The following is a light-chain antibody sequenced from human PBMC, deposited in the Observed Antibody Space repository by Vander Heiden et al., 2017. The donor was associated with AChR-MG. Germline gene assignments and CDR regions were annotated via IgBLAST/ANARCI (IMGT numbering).Light chain of an antibody. J-gene: IGLJ3*02. CDR3: QAYDSSLSGSV. CDR2: ANT. V-gene: IGLV1-40*01. Sequence: QSVLTQPPSVSGAPGQRVPISCTGRRSNIGAGYDVHGYQQRPGKAPILLIYANTNRPSGVPDRFSGSKSGTSAALAITGLQAEDEADYYCQAYDSSLSGSVFGGGTKLTVL. CDR1: RSNIGAGYD.